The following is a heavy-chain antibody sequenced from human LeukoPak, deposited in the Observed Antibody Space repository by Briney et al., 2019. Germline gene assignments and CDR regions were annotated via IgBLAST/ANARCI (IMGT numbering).Heavy chain of an antibody. CDR2: INHSGTT. J-gene: IGHJ4*02. CDR3: ARGFGWVRWTTVTTGYFDY. CDR1: GESLSGHH. V-gene: IGHV4-34*01. D-gene: IGHD4-17*01. Sequence: SETLSLTCAVYGESLSGHHWTFIRQPPGKGLEWIGEINHSGTTYYNPSLKSRVTISVDTSKNQFSLKLSSVTAADTAVYYCARGFGWVRWTTVTTGYFDYWGQGTLVTVSS.